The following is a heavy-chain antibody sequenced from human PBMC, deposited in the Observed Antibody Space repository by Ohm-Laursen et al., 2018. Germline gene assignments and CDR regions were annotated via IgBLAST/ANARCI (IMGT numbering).Heavy chain of an antibody. J-gene: IGHJ6*02. CDR1: GFMLRDHG. Sequence: SLRLSCAASGFMLRDHGMHWVRQAPGKGLEWVSLISYDGGNKYYIDSVKGRFAISRDNSRNTVTLQMDNLRVGDTGIYFCARDSSQHLYYNYGMDVWGQGTTVTVSS. D-gene: IGHD2-2*01. CDR2: ISYDGGNK. CDR3: ARDSSQHLYYNYGMDV. V-gene: IGHV3-30*03.